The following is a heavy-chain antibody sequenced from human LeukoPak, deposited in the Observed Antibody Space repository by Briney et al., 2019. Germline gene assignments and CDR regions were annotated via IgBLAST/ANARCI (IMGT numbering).Heavy chain of an antibody. J-gene: IGHJ4*02. CDR3: ARSNQADDY. V-gene: IGHV3-74*01. Sequence: PGGSLRLSCAASGFTFSSYWMHWVRQVPGKGLVWVARINPGGSSITYADSVKGRFTISRDNAKNTLYLQMDSLRAEDTGVYYCARSNQADDYWVQGTLVTVSS. D-gene: IGHD1-14*01. CDR1: GFTFSSYW. CDR2: INPGGSSI.